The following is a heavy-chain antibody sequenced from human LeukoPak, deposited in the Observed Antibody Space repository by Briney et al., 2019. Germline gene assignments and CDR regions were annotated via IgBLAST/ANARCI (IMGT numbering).Heavy chain of an antibody. V-gene: IGHV1-2*02. D-gene: IGHD3-22*01. Sequence: GASVKVSCKASGYTFTGYHMHWVRQAPGQGLEWMGWINPNSGGTNYAQKFQGRVTMTRDTSISTAYMELSRLRSDDTAVYYCARDGYYYDSSGYYRIVDYWGQGTLVTVSS. CDR2: INPNSGGT. CDR1: GYTFTGYH. CDR3: ARDGYYYDSSGYYRIVDY. J-gene: IGHJ4*02.